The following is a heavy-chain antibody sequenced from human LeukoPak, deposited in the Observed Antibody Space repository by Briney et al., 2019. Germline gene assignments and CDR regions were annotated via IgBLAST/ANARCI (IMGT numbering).Heavy chain of an antibody. CDR2: ISGSGGST. V-gene: IGHV3-23*01. Sequence: MLSCKASGYTFTSYGMSWVRQAPGKGLEWVSAISGSGGSTYYADSVKGRLTISRDNSKNTLYLQMNSLRAEDTAVYYCAELGITMIGGVWGKGTTVTISS. CDR3: AELGITMIGGV. CDR1: GYTFTSYG. D-gene: IGHD3-10*02. J-gene: IGHJ6*04.